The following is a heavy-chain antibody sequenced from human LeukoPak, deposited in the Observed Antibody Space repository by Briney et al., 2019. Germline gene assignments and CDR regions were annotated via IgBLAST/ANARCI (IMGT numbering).Heavy chain of an antibody. CDR2: ISDDGSRK. D-gene: IGHD6-13*01. CDR3: AKDRSTTWSFDY. Sequence: GGSLRLSCAASGFTFSFSGMYWVRQAPGKGLEWVAFISDDGSRKYYADSVKGRFTISKDNSKNTLFLQMNSLRTEDTAVYYCAKDRSTTWSFDYWGQGTLVTVSS. CDR1: GFTFSFSG. V-gene: IGHV3-30*18. J-gene: IGHJ4*02.